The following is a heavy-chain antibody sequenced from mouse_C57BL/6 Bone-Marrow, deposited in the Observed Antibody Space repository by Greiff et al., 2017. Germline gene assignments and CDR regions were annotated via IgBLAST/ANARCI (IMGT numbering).Heavy chain of an antibody. CDR3: TTGYDYDLDY. Sequence: EVQLQQSGAELVRPGASVKLSCTASGFNIKDDYMHWVKQRPEQGLEWIGWIDPENGDPEYASKFQGKATITADTSSNTAYLQLSSLTSEDTAVYYCTTGYDYDLDYWGQGTSVTVSS. V-gene: IGHV14-4*01. J-gene: IGHJ4*01. D-gene: IGHD2-4*01. CDR1: GFNIKDDY. CDR2: IDPENGDP.